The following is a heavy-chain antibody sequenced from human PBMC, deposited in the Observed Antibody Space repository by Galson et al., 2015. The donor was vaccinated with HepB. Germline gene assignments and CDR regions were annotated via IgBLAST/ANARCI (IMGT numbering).Heavy chain of an antibody. Sequence: LSLTCTVSGGSISSYYWIWIRQPAGKGLEWIGRIYTSGSTNYNPSLKSRVTMSVGTSKNQFSLKLSSVTAADTAVYYCARVFGDCSSTTSCYTYYYYYYGMDVWGQGTTVTVSS. J-gene: IGHJ6*02. CDR1: GGSISSYY. D-gene: IGHD2-2*02. CDR3: ARVFGDCSSTTSCYTYYYYYYGMDV. CDR2: IYTSGST. V-gene: IGHV4-4*07.